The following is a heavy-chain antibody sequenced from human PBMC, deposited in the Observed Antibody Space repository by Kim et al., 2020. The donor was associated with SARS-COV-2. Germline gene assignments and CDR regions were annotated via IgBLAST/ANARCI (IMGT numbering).Heavy chain of an antibody. V-gene: IGHV4-61*01. CDR3: ARGPLGYCSGGSCKDAFDI. Sequence: SETLSLTCTVSGGSVSSGSYYWSWIRQPPGKGLEWIGYIYYSGSTNYNPSLKSRVTISVDTSKNQFSLKLSSVTAADTAVYYCARGPLGYCSGGSCKDAFDIWGQGTMVTVSS. J-gene: IGHJ3*02. CDR1: GGSVSSGSYY. CDR2: IYYSGST. D-gene: IGHD2-15*01.